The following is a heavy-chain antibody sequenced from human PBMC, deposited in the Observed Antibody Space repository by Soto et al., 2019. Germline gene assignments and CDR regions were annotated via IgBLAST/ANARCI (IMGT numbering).Heavy chain of an antibody. CDR2: ISAYNGNT. J-gene: IGHJ4*02. CDR3: ARSPYSSGYYYAIDY. V-gene: IGHV1-18*01. CDR1: GYTFTSYA. Sequence: ASVKVSCKASGYTFTSYAISWVRQAPGQGLEWMGLISAYNGNTNYAQKFQGRVTMTRDTSTSTVYMDLSSLRSEDTAVYYCARSPYSSGYYYAIDYWGQGTQVTVS. D-gene: IGHD3-22*01.